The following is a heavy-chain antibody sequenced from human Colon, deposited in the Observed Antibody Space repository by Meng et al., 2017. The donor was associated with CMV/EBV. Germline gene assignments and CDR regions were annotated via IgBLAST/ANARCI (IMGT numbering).Heavy chain of an antibody. CDR3: ARSRGGY. Sequence: GESLKISCTVSGFPFSSYALSWVRQPPGKGLQWVSAVTGSGSYTYYADSVKGRFTISRDNSNNTLFLQMHSLRAEDTAVYYCARSRGGYWGQGTLVTVSS. J-gene: IGHJ4*02. CDR1: GFPFSSYA. CDR2: VTGSGSYT. V-gene: IGHV3-23*01. D-gene: IGHD3-10*01.